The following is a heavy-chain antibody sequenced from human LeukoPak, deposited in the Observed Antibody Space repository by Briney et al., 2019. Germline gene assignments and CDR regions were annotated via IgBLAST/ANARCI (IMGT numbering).Heavy chain of an antibody. J-gene: IGHJ5*02. CDR3: VRSHHPGGWFDP. D-gene: IGHD3-10*01. CDR1: GFTFSSSW. V-gene: IGHV3-7*01. Sequence: GGSLRLSCEASGFTFSSSWMSWVRQGPGKGLEWVASINPDTSEIHYVDAVRGRFTISRDNAKNSLYLQMSSLTADDTALYYCVRSHHPGGWFDPWGQGTLVTVSS. CDR2: INPDTSEI.